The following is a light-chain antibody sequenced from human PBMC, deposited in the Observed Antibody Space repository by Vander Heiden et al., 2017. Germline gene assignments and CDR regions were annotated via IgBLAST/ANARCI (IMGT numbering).Light chain of an antibody. CDR2: DVT. CDR3: CSHAGSSYV. CDR1: TSDVGRYNY. V-gene: IGLV2-11*01. J-gene: IGLJ1*01. Sequence: QSALTQPRSVSGSPGQPGTISCTGTTSDVGRYNYVSWYQQHPGKAPKLMIYDVTKRPSGVPDRFSASKSDNTASLTISGLQAEDEADYYCCSHAGSSYVFGTGTMVTVL.